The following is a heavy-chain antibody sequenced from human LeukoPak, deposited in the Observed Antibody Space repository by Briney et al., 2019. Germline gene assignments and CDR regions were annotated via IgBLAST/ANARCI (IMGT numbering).Heavy chain of an antibody. CDR2: IYTSGST. CDR3: ARDPRIAVAESRGYYYYYMDV. J-gene: IGHJ6*03. V-gene: IGHV4-4*07. D-gene: IGHD6-19*01. Sequence: SETLSLTCTVSGGSISSYHWSWIRQPAGKGLEWIGRIYTSGSTNYNPSLKSRVTMSVDTSKNQFSLKLSSVTAADTAVYYCARDPRIAVAESRGYYYYYMDVWGKETTVTVSS. CDR1: GGSISSYH.